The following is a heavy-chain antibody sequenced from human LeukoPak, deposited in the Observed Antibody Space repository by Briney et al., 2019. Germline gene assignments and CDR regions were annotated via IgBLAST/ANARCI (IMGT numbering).Heavy chain of an antibody. Sequence: PSETLSLTCTVSGASISSGDYLWSWIRQPPGMGLEWIGNIYYSGSTNYNASLKSRVTISIDTSKNQFSLKLSSVTAADTAVYYCARQVKWELPYYMDVWGKGTTVTVSS. D-gene: IGHD1-26*01. V-gene: IGHV4-30-4*01. CDR1: GASISSGDYL. CDR2: IYYSGST. J-gene: IGHJ6*03. CDR3: ARQVKWELPYYMDV.